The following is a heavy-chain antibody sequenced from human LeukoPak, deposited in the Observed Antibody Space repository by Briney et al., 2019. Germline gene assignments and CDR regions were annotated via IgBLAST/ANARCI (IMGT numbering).Heavy chain of an antibody. J-gene: IGHJ3*02. CDR2: ISSSSYI. CDR3: ARDPDRDAFDI. D-gene: IGHD1-14*01. V-gene: IGHV3-21*01. Sequence: GGSLRLSCAASGFTFSSYSMNWVRQAPGKGLEWVSSISSSSYIYYADSVKGRFTISRDNAKNSLYLQMNSLRAEDTAVYNCARDPDRDAFDIWGQGTMVTVSS. CDR1: GFTFSSYS.